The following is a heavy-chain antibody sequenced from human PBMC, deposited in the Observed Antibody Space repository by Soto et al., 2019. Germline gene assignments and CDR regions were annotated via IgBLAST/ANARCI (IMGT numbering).Heavy chain of an antibody. CDR3: ARDGGSY. CDR2: ISYDGTNK. D-gene: IGHD3-10*01. J-gene: IGHJ3*01. Sequence: QVQLVESGGGVVQPGRSLRLSCAASGFTFSTYAMHWVRRAPGKGLEWVAVISYDGTNKYYADSVKGRFTISRDTSKNTLSLQMNSLRAEDTALYYCARDGGSYWGQGTMVIVSS. CDR1: GFTFSTYA. V-gene: IGHV3-30-3*01.